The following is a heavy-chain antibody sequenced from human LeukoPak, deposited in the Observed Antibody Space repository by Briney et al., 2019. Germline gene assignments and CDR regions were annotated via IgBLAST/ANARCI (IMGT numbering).Heavy chain of an antibody. D-gene: IGHD3-10*01. Sequence: ASVKVSCKASGYTFTSYGISWVRQAPGQGLEWMGIINPSVGSTNYAQKFQGRVTLTRDMSTSTVYMELSSLRSEDTAVYYCATDVSGSGSYFLRMFDYWGQGTLVTVSS. CDR1: GYTFTSYG. CDR3: ATDVSGSGSYFLRMFDY. CDR2: INPSVGST. V-gene: IGHV1-46*01. J-gene: IGHJ4*02.